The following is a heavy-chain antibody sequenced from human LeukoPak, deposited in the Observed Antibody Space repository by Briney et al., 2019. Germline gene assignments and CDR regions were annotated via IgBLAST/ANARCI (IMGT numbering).Heavy chain of an antibody. CDR3: AFRRDGYKGENWFDP. V-gene: IGHV4-39*01. Sequence: SETLSLACTVSGGSINSRSYYWGWIRQPPGKGLEWIGSIYYSGSTYHNPSLKSRVTISVDTSKNQLSLKLSTVTAADTAVYYCAFRRDGYKGENWFDPWGQGTLVTVSS. D-gene: IGHD5-24*01. CDR1: GGSINSRSYY. J-gene: IGHJ5*02. CDR2: IYYSGST.